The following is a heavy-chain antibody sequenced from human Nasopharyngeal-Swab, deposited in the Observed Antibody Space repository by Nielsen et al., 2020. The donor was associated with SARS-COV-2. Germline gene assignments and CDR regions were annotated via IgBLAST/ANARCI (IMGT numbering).Heavy chain of an antibody. Sequence: GESLKTPCQGSGYSFTSYWIGWVRQMPGKGLEWMGIIYPGDSDTRYSPSFQGQVTISPDKSISTAYLQWSSLKASDTAMYYCARRVGYCSGGSCYFDYWGQGTLVTVSS. CDR3: ARRVGYCSGGSCYFDY. J-gene: IGHJ4*02. D-gene: IGHD2-15*01. V-gene: IGHV5-51*01. CDR2: IYPGDSDT. CDR1: GYSFTSYW.